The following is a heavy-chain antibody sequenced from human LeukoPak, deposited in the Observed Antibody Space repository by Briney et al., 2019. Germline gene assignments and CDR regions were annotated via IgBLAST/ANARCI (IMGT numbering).Heavy chain of an antibody. V-gene: IGHV3-23*01. CDR1: GXTFSSYA. D-gene: IGHD4-17*01. CDR2: ISGSGGST. Sequence: PGGSLRLSCAASGXTFSSYAMSWVRQAPGKGLEWVSAISGSGGSTYYADSVKGRFTISRDNSKNTLYLQMNSLRAEDTAVYYCAKGEVGYGDYVGLDWFDPWGQGTLVTVSS. J-gene: IGHJ5*02. CDR3: AKGEVGYGDYVGLDWFDP.